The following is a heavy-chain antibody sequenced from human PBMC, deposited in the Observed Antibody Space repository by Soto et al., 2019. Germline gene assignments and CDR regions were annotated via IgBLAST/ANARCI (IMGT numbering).Heavy chain of an antibody. J-gene: IGHJ4*02. CDR2: IYPGDSDT. D-gene: IGHD2-2*01. CDR3: ARGFCSSTSCYAVFDY. V-gene: IGHV5-51*01. CDR1: GYDFTNYW. Sequence: GESLKISCKGSGYDFTNYWIGWVRQMPGKGLEWMGIIYPGDSDTRYSPSFQGQVTISADKSISTAYLQWSSLKASDTAMYYCARGFCSSTSCYAVFDYWGQGTLVTVSS.